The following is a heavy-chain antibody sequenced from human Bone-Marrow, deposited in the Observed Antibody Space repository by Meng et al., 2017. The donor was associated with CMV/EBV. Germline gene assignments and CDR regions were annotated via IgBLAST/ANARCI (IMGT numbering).Heavy chain of an antibody. D-gene: IGHD3-22*01. CDR2: LYYSGTT. V-gene: IGHV4-61*01. CDR3: AREAGYYYYDMDV. J-gene: IGHJ6*02. Sequence: GSLRLSCTVSGGSVSSGSHFWSWIRQPPGKGLEWIGYLYYSGTTNYNPSLKSRVTISVDTSKNQFSLKLDSVTAADTAVYYCAREAGYYYYDMDVWGQGTTVTVSS. CDR1: GGSVSSGSHF.